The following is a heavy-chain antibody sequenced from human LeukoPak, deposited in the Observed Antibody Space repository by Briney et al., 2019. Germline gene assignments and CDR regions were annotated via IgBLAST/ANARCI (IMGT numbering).Heavy chain of an antibody. CDR1: GFTFSSYW. Sequence: PGGSLRLSCAASGFTFSSYWMHWVRQAPGKGLVWVSRINSDGSSTSYADSVKGRFTISRDNAKNTLYLQMNSLRAEDTAVYYCARDIDTTTGTSSFDYWGQGTLVTVSS. V-gene: IGHV3-74*01. CDR2: INSDGSST. CDR3: ARDIDTTTGTSSFDY. D-gene: IGHD4-17*01. J-gene: IGHJ4*02.